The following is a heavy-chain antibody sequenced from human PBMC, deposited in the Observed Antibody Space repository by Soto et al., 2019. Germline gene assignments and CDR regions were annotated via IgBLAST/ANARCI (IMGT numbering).Heavy chain of an antibody. D-gene: IGHD3-9*01. CDR1: GGSISSGGYY. CDR2: IYYSGST. CDR3: ARSYTTYYDILTGYYKVEPGSFDY. V-gene: IGHV4-31*03. J-gene: IGHJ4*02. Sequence: SETLSLTCTVSGGSISSGGYYWSWIRQHPGKGLEWIGYIYYSGSTYYNPSLKSRVTISVDTSKNQFSLKLSSVTAADTAVYYCARSYTTYYDILTGYYKVEPGSFDYWGQGTLVTVSS.